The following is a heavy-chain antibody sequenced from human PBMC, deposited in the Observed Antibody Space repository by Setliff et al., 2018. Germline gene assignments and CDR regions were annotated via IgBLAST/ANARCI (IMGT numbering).Heavy chain of an antibody. V-gene: IGHV3-23*01. J-gene: IGHJ4*02. CDR2: INVGGTNT. CDR3: AKDKDVRVDYFDY. Sequence: GGSLRLSCAASGFTFSTFAMSWVRQAPGKRLEWVSIINVGGTNTYYRDSVKGRFTISRDNSKSTLYLQMNSLRAEDTAIYYCAKDKDVRVDYFDYWGPGTLVTVSS. CDR1: GFTFSTFA. D-gene: IGHD3-10*01.